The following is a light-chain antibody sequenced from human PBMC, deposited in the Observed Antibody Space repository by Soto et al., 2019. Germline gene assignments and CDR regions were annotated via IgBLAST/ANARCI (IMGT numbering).Light chain of an antibody. Sequence: IQITQSPSTLSASVGGRVTITCRASQGVNIWLAWYQQKPGRAPKLLIHRASILESGVPSRFSGSGSGTEFTLTISSLQPDDFATYYCQQYNVYWSFGPGTKVDIK. CDR3: QQYNVYWS. CDR2: RAS. CDR1: QGVNIW. J-gene: IGKJ1*01. V-gene: IGKV1-5*03.